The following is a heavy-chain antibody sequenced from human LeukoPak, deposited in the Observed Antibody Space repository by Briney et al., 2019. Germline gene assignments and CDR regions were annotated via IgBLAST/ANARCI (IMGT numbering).Heavy chain of an antibody. CDR2: VNPNSGGT. CDR1: GYTFTGYY. CDR3: ARVRWYSRLFDY. D-gene: IGHD5-24*01. J-gene: IGHJ4*02. Sequence: ASVKVSCKASGYTFTGYYMHWVRPAPGQGLEWMGWVNPNSGGTNYAQKFQGRVTMTRDTSISKAYMELSRLRSDDTAVYYCARVRWYSRLFDYWGQGTLVTVSS. V-gene: IGHV1-2*02.